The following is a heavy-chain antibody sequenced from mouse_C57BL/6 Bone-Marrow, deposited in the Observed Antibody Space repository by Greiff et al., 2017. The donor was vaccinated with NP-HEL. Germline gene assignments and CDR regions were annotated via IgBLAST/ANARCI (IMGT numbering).Heavy chain of an antibody. CDR3: TTRIYYYGSRYYFDY. Sequence: EVKLVESGAELVRPGASVKLSCTASGFNIKDDYMHWVKQRPEQGLEWIGWIDPENGDTEYASKVQGKATITAATSSNTAYLQLSSLTSEDTAVYYCTTRIYYYGSRYYFDYWGQGTTLTVSS. CDR2: IDPENGDT. D-gene: IGHD1-1*01. CDR1: GFNIKDDY. V-gene: IGHV14-4*01. J-gene: IGHJ2*01.